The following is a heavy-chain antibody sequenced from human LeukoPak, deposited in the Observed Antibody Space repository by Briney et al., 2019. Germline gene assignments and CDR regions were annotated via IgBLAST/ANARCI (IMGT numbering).Heavy chain of an antibody. V-gene: IGHV1-69*13. CDR2: IIPIFGTA. CDR1: GGTYSSYA. Sequence: SVKVSCKASGGTYSSYAISWVRQAPGQGLEWMGGIIPIFGTANYAQKFQGRVTITADESTSTAYMELSSLRSEDTAVYYCARGDYYDILTGLDPWGQGTLVTVSS. D-gene: IGHD3-9*01. CDR3: ARGDYYDILTGLDP. J-gene: IGHJ5*02.